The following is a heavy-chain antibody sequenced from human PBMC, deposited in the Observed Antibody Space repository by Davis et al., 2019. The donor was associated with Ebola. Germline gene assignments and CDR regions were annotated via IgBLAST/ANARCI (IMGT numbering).Heavy chain of an antibody. J-gene: IGHJ4*02. CDR2: IYYSGST. CDR1: GGSISSYY. D-gene: IGHD1-26*01. Sequence: SETLSLTCTVSGGSISSYYWSWIRQPPGKGLEWIGYIYYSGSTNYNPSLKSRVTISVDTSKNQFSLKLSSVTAADTAVYYCARSQVWELPDFWGQGTLVTVSS. CDR3: ARSQVWELPDF. V-gene: IGHV4-59*01.